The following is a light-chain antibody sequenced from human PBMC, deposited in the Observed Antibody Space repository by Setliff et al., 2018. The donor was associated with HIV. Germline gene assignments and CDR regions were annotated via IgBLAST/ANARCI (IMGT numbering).Light chain of an antibody. CDR1: NSDIGGYDY. CDR3: SSYTSSGTLFV. V-gene: IGLV2-14*01. J-gene: IGLJ1*01. CDR2: EVS. Sequence: QSALAPQPASVSGSPGQSITISCTGTNSDIGGYDYVYWYQQQPGKAPKLMIYEVSGRPSGVSYRFSGSKSGTTASLTISGLQTEDEADYFCSSYTSSGTLFVFGTGTKVTVL.